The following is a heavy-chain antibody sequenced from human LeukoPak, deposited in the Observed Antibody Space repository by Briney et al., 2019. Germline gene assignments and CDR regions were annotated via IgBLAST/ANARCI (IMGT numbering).Heavy chain of an antibody. CDR3: ATYGAAASVVSSGFDY. Sequence: ASVKVSCKASGYTFTGYYMHWLRQAPGQGLEWMGWINPNSGATNYAQKFQGRVTMTRDTSISTAYTELTSVTSDDTAVYFCATYGAAASVVSSGFDYWGQGTLVTVSS. J-gene: IGHJ4*02. CDR2: INPNSGAT. D-gene: IGHD6-13*01. V-gene: IGHV1-2*02. CDR1: GYTFTGYY.